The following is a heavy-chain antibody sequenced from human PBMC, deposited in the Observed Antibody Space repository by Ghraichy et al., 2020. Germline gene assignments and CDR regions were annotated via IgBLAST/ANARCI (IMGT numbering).Heavy chain of an antibody. CDR3: ANSLTSDSSGSYYYYYGMDV. V-gene: IGHV3-23*01. J-gene: IGHJ6*02. D-gene: IGHD3-22*01. CDR1: GFTFSSYA. CDR2: ISGSGGST. Sequence: GESLNISCAASGFTFSSYAMSWVRQAPGKGLEWVSAISGSGGSTYYADSVKGRFTISRDNSKNTLYLQMNSLRAEDTAVYYCANSLTSDSSGSYYYYYGMDVWGQGTTVTVSS.